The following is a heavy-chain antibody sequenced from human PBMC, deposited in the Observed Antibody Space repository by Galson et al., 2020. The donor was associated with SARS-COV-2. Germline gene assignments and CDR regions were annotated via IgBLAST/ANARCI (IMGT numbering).Heavy chain of an antibody. CDR2: ISYNGAT. V-gene: IGHV4-59*01. CDR3: AKIPAPPPDFFLDP. J-gene: IGHJ5*02. Sequence: ASETLSLTCTVSGDSINGFYWSWIRQPPGKTLEWIGYISYNGATYYSPSLKSRVTMSVDASQSQLSLNLLSVTAEDTAVYYCAKIPAPPPDFFLDPWGPGILVTVSS. CDR1: GDSINGFY. D-gene: IGHD2-2*01.